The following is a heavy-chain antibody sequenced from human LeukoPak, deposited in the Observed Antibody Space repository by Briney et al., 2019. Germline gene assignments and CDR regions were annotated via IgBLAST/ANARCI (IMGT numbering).Heavy chain of an antibody. CDR1: GASISPYY. CDR3: ARATTVTTYYYCGMDI. J-gene: IGHJ6*02. D-gene: IGHD4-11*01. V-gene: IGHV4-59*01. Sequence: PSETLSLTCTVSGASISPYYWSWIRQPPGKGLKWIGYISYSGSTNSYPSLKSRVTISVDTSKNQFSLNLSSVTAADTAVYYCARATTVTTYYYCGMDIWGQGTTVTVSS. CDR2: ISYSGST.